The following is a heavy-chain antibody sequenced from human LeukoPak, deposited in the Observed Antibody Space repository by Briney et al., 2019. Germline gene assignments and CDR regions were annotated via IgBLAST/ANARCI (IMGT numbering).Heavy chain of an antibody. CDR2: INHSGST. J-gene: IGHJ4*02. D-gene: IGHD6-19*01. CDR1: GGSFSGYY. Sequence: SETLSLTCAVYGGSFSGYYWSWIRQPPGEGLEWIGEINHSGSTNYNPSLKSRVTISVDTSKNQFSLKLSSVTAADTAVYYCATEGGSSGWLPAFDYWGQGTLVTVSS. V-gene: IGHV4-34*01. CDR3: ATEGGSSGWLPAFDY.